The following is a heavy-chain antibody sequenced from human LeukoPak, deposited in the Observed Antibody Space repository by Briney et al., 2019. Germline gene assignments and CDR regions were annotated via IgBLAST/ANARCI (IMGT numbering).Heavy chain of an antibody. Sequence: SQTLSLTCTVSGGSISTGSDYWSWIRQPAGKGLEWIGCIYTSGSTYYNPSLNSRVAISVDRSKNQFSLKLNPVTAADTAVYYCARDVPVAIMGSDAFDIWGQGTMDTVSS. CDR2: IYTSGST. J-gene: IGHJ3*02. V-gene: IGHV4-61*02. CDR3: ARDVPVAIMGSDAFDI. D-gene: IGHD2-2*02. CDR1: GGSISTGSDY.